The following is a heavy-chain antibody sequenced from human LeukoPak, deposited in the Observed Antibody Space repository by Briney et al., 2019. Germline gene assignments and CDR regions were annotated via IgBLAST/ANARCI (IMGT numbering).Heavy chain of an antibody. D-gene: IGHD6-19*01. CDR1: GGSISSSSYY. CDR3: ARGYSSGWPYFYYYYYYLDA. J-gene: IGHJ6*03. Sequence: PSETLSLTCTVSGGSISSSSYYWGWIRQPPGKGLEWIGTIYDRVITYYNPSLKSRVSISADTSKNQFSLKLSSVTAADTAVYYCARGYSSGWPYFYYYYYYLDAWGKGTTVTVSS. CDR2: IYDRVIT. V-gene: IGHV4-39*01.